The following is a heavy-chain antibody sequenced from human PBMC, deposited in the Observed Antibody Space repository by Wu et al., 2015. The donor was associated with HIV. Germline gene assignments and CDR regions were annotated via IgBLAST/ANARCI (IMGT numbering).Heavy chain of an antibody. CDR2: IIPTFGTT. CDR3: AREFDAFDI. CDR1: GYTFTSYY. V-gene: IGHV1-69*13. J-gene: IGHJ3*02. Sequence: QVQLVQSGAEVKKPGASVKVSCKASGYTFTSYYMHWVRQAPGQGLEWMGGIIPTFGTTNYAQKFQDRITMTADESTTTAYMELRSLRFDDTATYYCAREFDAFDIWGQGTLVTVSS.